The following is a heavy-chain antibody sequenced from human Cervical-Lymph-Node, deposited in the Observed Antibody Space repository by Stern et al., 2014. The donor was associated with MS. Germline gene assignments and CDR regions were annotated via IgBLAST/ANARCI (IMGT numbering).Heavy chain of an antibody. J-gene: IGHJ2*01. D-gene: IGHD3-22*01. V-gene: IGHV4-39*01. CDR1: GGSISSSVYY. CDR2: IYYSGTT. CDR3: TKGNPGDYYHSSGYYESIIWYFDL. Sequence: QVQLVQSGPGLVKPSETLSLTCTVSGGSISSSVYYWGWIRQPPGKGLEWIGSIYYSGTTYYNPSLKGRVTISGDTSKNQFSLDLSSVTAADTAVYYCTKGNPGDYYHSSGYYESIIWYFDLWGRGTLVTASS.